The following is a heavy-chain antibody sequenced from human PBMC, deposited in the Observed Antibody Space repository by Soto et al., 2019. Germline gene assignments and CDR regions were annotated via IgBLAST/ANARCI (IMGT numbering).Heavy chain of an antibody. V-gene: IGHV4-4*07. Sequence: ETLSLTCTVSGGSISSYCWSWIRQPAGKGLEWIGRIYTSGSTNYNPSLKSRVTMSVDTSKNQFSLKLSSVTAADTAVYYCARSLYYDFWSGYYTGFGAFDIWGQGTMVTVS. CDR3: ARSLYYDFWSGYYTGFGAFDI. J-gene: IGHJ3*02. CDR2: IYTSGST. CDR1: GGSISSYC. D-gene: IGHD3-3*01.